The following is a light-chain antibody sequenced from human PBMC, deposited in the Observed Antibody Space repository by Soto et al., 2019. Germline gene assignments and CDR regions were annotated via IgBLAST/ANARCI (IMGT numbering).Light chain of an antibody. CDR1: HSVTSDY. CDR2: GAT. Sequence: EIALTQSPGTLSLSPGERPTLSCSASHSVTSDYLAWYQQKPGQAPRLLIYGATKRATGIPDRFSGSGSGTDFTLTISRLEAEDFAVYCCQQYGDSPRVFGQGTKVDIK. J-gene: IGKJ1*01. CDR3: QQYGDSPRV. V-gene: IGKV3-20*01.